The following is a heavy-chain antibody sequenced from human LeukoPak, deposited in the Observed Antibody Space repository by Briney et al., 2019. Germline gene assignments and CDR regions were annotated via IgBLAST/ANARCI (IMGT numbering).Heavy chain of an antibody. CDR2: IYSGGST. D-gene: IGHD3-16*01. CDR1: GFTFSSYE. Sequence: GGSLRLSCAASGFTFSSYEMNWVRQAPGKGLEWVSVIYSGGSTYYADSVKGRFTISRDNSKNTLYLQMNSLRAEDTAVYYCAKDDNYIRFLSWGQGTLVTVSS. V-gene: IGHV3-53*01. J-gene: IGHJ5*02. CDR3: AKDDNYIRFLS.